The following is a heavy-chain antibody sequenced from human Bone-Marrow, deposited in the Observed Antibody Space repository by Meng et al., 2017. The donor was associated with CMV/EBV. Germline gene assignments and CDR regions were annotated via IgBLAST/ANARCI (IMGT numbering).Heavy chain of an antibody. J-gene: IGHJ4*02. CDR1: GFTFGRYA. V-gene: IGHV3-23*01. D-gene: IGHD2-21*01. CDR2: IRCSGGST. CDR3: AKYSAVGESMYYFDY. Sequence: SGFTFGRYAMSLVPQSPGKGLEWFSAIRCSGGSTYYADSVKVRFTISRDNSKNPLYLQMNSLRAEDTAVYYCAKYSAVGESMYYFDYWGQGTLVTVSS.